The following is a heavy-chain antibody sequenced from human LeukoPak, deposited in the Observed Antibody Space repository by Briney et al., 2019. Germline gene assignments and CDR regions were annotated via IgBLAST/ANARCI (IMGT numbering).Heavy chain of an antibody. V-gene: IGHV3-7*03. Sequence: PGGSMSLSWVASGFSFSDYWMSWVRQAAGRGLEWVASIQKEGSEKQYVDSVKGRFTLARDNAKNSLYLQMNSLRAEDMALYYCAKDRLYSSSSGGAFDIWGQGAMVTVSS. CDR1: GFSFSDYW. CDR2: IQKEGSEK. D-gene: IGHD6-6*01. CDR3: AKDRLYSSSSGGAFDI. J-gene: IGHJ3*02.